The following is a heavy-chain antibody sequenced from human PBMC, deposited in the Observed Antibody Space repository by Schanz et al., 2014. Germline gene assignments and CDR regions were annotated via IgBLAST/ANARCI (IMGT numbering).Heavy chain of an antibody. V-gene: IGHV3-21*01. D-gene: IGHD6-19*01. CDR1: GFTFSSYA. CDR3: AIIGVMVAVAGTRADY. J-gene: IGHJ4*02. Sequence: EVQLLESGGGLVQPGGSLRLSCAASGFTFSSYAMSWVRQGTGKGLEWVSSISSSSSYIYYADSVKGRFTISRDNAKNSLYLQMNSLRAEDTALYYCAIIGVMVAVAGTRADYWGQGTLVTVSS. CDR2: ISSSSSYI.